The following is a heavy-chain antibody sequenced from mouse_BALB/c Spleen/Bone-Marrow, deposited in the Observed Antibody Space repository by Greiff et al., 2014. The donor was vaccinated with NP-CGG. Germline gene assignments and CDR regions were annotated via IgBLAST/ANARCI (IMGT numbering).Heavy chain of an antibody. D-gene: IGHD1-1*01. V-gene: IGHV2-6-7*01. J-gene: IGHJ4*01. CDR1: GFSLTGYG. CDR2: IWGDGST. CDR3: AREGDYSLYAMDY. Sequence: SGFSLTGYGVNWVRQPPGKGLEWLGMIWGDGSTDYNSALKSRLSISKDNSKSQVFLKMNSLQTDDTARYYCAREGDYSLYAMDYWGQGTSVTVSS.